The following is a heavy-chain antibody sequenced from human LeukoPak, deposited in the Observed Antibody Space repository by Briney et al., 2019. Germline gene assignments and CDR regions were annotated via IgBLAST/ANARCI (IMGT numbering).Heavy chain of an antibody. CDR3: AKDLGYYDFWSGTD. V-gene: IGHV3-48*03. D-gene: IGHD3-3*01. CDR2: ISSSGSTI. CDR1: GFTFSSYE. J-gene: IGHJ4*02. Sequence: PGGSLRLSCAASGFTFSSYEMNWVRQAPGKGLEWVSYISSSGSTIYYADSVKGRFTISRDNSKNTLYLQMNSLRAEDTAVYYCAKDLGYYDFWSGTDWGQGTLVTVST.